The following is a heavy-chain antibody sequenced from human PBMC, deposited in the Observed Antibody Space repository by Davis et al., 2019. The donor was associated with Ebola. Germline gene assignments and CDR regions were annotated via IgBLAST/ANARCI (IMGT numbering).Heavy chain of an antibody. J-gene: IGHJ4*02. D-gene: IGHD1-20*01. Sequence: ASVKVSCKASGYTFTGYYMHWVRQAPGQGLEWMGWINPNSGGTNYAQKFQGRVTMTRDTSISTAYMELSRLRYDDTAVYYCARDPGITGTTILYWGQGTLVTVSS. CDR3: ARDPGITGTTILY. CDR1: GYTFTGYY. V-gene: IGHV1-2*02. CDR2: INPNSGGT.